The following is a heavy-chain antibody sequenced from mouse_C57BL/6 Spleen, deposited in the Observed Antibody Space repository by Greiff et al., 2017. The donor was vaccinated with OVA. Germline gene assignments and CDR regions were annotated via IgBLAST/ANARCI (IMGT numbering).Heavy chain of an antibody. Sequence: QVQLQQPGAELVRPGSSVKLSCKASGYTFTSYWMHWVKQRPIQGLEWIGNIDPSDSETNYNQKFKDKATLTVDKSSSTAYMQLSSLTSEDSAVYYCAREAYYSNYMDYWGKGTTLTVSS. J-gene: IGHJ2*01. D-gene: IGHD2-5*01. CDR2: IDPSDSET. CDR3: AREAYYSNYMDY. CDR1: GYTFTSYW. V-gene: IGHV1-52*01.